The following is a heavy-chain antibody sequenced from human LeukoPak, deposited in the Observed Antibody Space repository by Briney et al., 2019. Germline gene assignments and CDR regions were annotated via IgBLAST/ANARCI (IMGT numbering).Heavy chain of an antibody. CDR3: ARGTYYYGSGSHDNWFDP. CDR2: IYYSGST. V-gene: IGHV4-59*01. J-gene: IGHJ5*02. Sequence: PETLSLTCTVSGGSISSYYWSWIRQPPGKGLEWIGYIYYSGSTNYNPSLKSRVTISVDTSKNQFSLKLSPVTAADTAVYYCARGTYYYGSGSHDNWFDPWGQGTLVTVSS. D-gene: IGHD3-10*01. CDR1: GGSISSYY.